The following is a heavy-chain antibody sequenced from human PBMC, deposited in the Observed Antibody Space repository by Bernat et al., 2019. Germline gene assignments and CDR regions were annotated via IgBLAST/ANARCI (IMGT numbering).Heavy chain of an antibody. CDR2: ISYDGSNK. CDR1: GFTFSSYG. D-gene: IGHD3-10*01. Sequence: QVQLVESGGGVVQPGRSLRLSCAASGFTFSSYGMHWVRQAPGKGLGWVAVISYDGSNKYYADSVKGRFTISRDNSKNTLYLQMNSLRAEDTAVYYCAKGPVPGESEEYYFDYWGQGTLVTVSS. CDR3: AKGPVPGESEEYYFDY. J-gene: IGHJ4*02. V-gene: IGHV3-30*18.